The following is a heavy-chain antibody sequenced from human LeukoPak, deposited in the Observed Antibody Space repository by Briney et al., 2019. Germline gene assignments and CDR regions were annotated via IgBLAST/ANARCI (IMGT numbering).Heavy chain of an antibody. CDR3: ARTTDYLNWFDP. V-gene: IGHV5-51*01. CDR1: GYSFTSYW. Sequence: GESLKIPCKGSGYSFTSYWIGWVRQMPGKGLEWMGIIYPGDSDTRYSPSFQGQVTISADKSISAAYLQWSSLKASDTAVYYCARTTDYLNWFDPWGQGTLVTVSS. D-gene: IGHD4-11*01. J-gene: IGHJ5*02. CDR2: IYPGDSDT.